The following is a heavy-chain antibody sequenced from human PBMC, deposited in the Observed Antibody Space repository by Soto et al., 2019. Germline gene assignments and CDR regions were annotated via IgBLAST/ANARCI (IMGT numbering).Heavy chain of an antibody. CDR1: AGSISSYY. J-gene: IGHJ4*02. Sequence: SLTCTVSAGSISSYYWSWIRQPAGKGLEWIGRIYTSGSTNYNPSLKSRVTMSVDTSKNQFSLKLSSVTAADTAVYYCARTRRYAAFDYWGQGTLVTVSS. D-gene: IGHD5-12*01. CDR2: IYTSGST. CDR3: ARTRRYAAFDY. V-gene: IGHV4-4*07.